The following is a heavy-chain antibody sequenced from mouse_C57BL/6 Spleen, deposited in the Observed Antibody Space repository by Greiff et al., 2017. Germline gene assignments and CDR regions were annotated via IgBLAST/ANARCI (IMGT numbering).Heavy chain of an antibody. CDR2: IDPSDSYT. D-gene: IGHD5-5*01. Sequence: VQLQQPGAELVKPGASVKLSCKASGYTFTSYWMQWVKQRPGQGLEWIGEIDPSDSYTNYNQKFKGKATLTVDTSSSTAYMQLSSLTSEDSAVCYCAFYLYAMDYWGQGTSVTVSS. J-gene: IGHJ4*01. CDR1: GYTFTSYW. V-gene: IGHV1-50*01. CDR3: AFYLYAMDY.